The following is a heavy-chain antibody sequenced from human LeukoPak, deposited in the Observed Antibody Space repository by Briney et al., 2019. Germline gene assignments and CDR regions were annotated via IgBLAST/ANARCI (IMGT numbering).Heavy chain of an antibody. V-gene: IGHV4-34*01. J-gene: IGHJ4*02. CDR2: INHSGST. CDR1: GGSFSGYY. Sequence: SETLSVTCAVYGGSFSGYYWSRIRQPPGKGLEWIGEINHSGSTNYNPSLKSRVTISVDTSKNQFSLKLSSVTAADTAVYYCARWEGGSYYDFDYWGQGTLVTVSS. CDR3: ARWEGGSYYDFDY. D-gene: IGHD1-26*01.